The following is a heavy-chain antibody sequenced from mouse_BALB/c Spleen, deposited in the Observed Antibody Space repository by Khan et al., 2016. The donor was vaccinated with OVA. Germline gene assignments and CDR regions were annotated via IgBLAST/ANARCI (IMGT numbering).Heavy chain of an antibody. J-gene: IGHJ4*01. CDR3: ARDGSQYNYAMDY. V-gene: IGHV3-2*02. D-gene: IGHD2-3*01. Sequence: EVKLQESGPGLVNPSQSLSLTCTVTGYSITSDYAWNWIRQFPGNKLEWMGYINYSGSTNYNPALKSRISITRDTSKNQFFLQLNSVTTEDTATYYCARDGSQYNYAMDYWGQGTSVTVSS. CDR2: INYSGST. CDR1: GYSITSDYA.